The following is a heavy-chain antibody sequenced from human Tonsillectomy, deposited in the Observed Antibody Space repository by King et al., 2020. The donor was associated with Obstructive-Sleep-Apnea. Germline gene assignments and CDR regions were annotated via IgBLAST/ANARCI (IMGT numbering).Heavy chain of an antibody. CDR3: ARVGGRDIVVVPAANPWGWFDP. CDR2: ISAYNGNT. J-gene: IGHJ5*02. V-gene: IGHV1-18*04. Sequence: QVKLVQSGAEVKKPGASVKVSCKASGYTFTSYGISWVRQAPGQGLEWMGWISAYNGNTNYAQKLQGRVTMTTDTSTSTAYMELRSLRSDDTAVYYCARVGGRDIVVVPAANPWGWFDPWGQGTLVTVSS. CDR1: GYTFTSYG. D-gene: IGHD2-2*01.